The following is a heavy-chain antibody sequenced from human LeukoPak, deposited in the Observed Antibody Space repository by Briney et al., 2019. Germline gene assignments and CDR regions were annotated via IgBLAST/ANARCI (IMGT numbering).Heavy chain of an antibody. Sequence: GGSLRLSCADSGFTFSSYAMNWVRQAPGQGLEWVSAISAGGDSTHYAETVKGRFSISRDKSKNTLYPQMNSLRAEDTAVYYCAKDHPDWGSSFDSWGHGTLVTVSS. CDR3: AKDHPDWGSSFDS. CDR1: GFTFSSYA. V-gene: IGHV3-23*01. CDR2: ISAGGDST. D-gene: IGHD7-27*01. J-gene: IGHJ4*01.